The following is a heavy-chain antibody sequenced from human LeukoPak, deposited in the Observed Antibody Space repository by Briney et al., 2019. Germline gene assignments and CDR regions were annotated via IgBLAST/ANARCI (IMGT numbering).Heavy chain of an antibody. V-gene: IGHV3-74*01. J-gene: IGHJ4*02. Sequence: GGSLRLSCAASGFTFSSYWMHWVRQAPGKGLVWVSRINSDGSITTYADSVRGRFTISRDNAKSTLYLQMNSLRAEDAAVYYCASSTQISKYADYWGQGALVTVSS. D-gene: IGHD2-2*01. CDR1: GFTFSSYW. CDR3: ASSTQISKYADY. CDR2: INSDGSIT.